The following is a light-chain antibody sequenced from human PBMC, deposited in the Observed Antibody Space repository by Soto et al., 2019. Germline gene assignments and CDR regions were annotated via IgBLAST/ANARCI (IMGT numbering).Light chain of an antibody. Sequence: PGQRATLSCRASQSISTYLAWYQQKPGQAPRLLIYGVSSRATGIPDRFSGSGAGTDFTLTISRLEPEDFPVYYCQQYNNWPLTFGGVTKVDI. V-gene: IGKV3D-15*01. CDR1: QSISTY. CDR2: GVS. J-gene: IGKJ4*01. CDR3: QQYNNWPLT.